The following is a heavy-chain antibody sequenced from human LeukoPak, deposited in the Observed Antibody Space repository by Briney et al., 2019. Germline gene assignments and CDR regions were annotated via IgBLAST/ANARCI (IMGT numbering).Heavy chain of an antibody. J-gene: IGHJ4*02. Sequence: GGSLRLSCAASGFTFSSYGMHWVRQAPGKGLEWVAVIWYYGSNKYYADSVKGRFTISRDNSKNTLYLQMNSLRAEDTAVYYCARDRARFGLDPLTTSVDYWGQGTLVTVSS. CDR3: ARDRARFGLDPLTTSVDY. V-gene: IGHV3-33*01. CDR2: IWYYGSNK. D-gene: IGHD3/OR15-3a*01. CDR1: GFTFSSYG.